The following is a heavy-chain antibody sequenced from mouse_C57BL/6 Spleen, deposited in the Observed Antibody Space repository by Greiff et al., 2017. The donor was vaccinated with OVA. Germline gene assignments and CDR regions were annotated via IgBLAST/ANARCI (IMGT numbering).Heavy chain of an antibody. CDR3: TRGGGSSYWYFDV. J-gene: IGHJ1*03. D-gene: IGHD1-1*01. CDR1: GFTFSSYA. Sequence: EVKLMESGAGLVEPGGSLTLSCAASGFTFSSYAMSWVRQTPEKRLEWVAYISSGGDYIYYADTVKGRFTISSDNARNTLYLQMSSLKSEDTAMYYCTRGGGSSYWYFDVWGTGTTVTVSS. CDR2: ISSGGDYI. V-gene: IGHV5-9-1*02.